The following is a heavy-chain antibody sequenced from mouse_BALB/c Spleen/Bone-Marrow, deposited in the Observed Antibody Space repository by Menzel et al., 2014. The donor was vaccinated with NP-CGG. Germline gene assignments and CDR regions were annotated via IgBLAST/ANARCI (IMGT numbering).Heavy chain of an antibody. V-gene: IGHV1-9*01. CDR1: GYTFSSYW. Sequence: QVQLQQSGAELMKPGASVKISCKATGYTFSSYWIEWVKQRPGHGLEWIGEILPGSGSTNYNEKFKGKATFTADTSSNPPYMQPTNRTPEVSALYYCAGGGGRGGYWYFDVWGAGTTVTVSS. J-gene: IGHJ1*01. CDR2: ILPGSGST. CDR3: AGGGGRGGYWYFDV.